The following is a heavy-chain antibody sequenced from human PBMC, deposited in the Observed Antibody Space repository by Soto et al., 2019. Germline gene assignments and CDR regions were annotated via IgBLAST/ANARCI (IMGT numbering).Heavy chain of an antibody. D-gene: IGHD3-10*01. CDR2: VSPTGDTV. CDR1: GFRFEQYV. V-gene: IGHV3-9*01. J-gene: IGHJ4*02. Sequence: VQVVASGGGLVQPGRSLRLSCAVSGFRFEQYVMHWVRQAPGKGLECVSTVSPTGDTVAYADSVEGRFTVSRDNANNTLYLQRNSRKGDDTALYYCLKDAPNGSIDNWGQGTLVTVSS. CDR3: LKDAPNGSIDN.